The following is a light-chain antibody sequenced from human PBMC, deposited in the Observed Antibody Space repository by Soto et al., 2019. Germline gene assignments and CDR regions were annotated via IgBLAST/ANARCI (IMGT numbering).Light chain of an antibody. CDR2: AAS. V-gene: IGKV1-39*01. CDR3: QQSYSTHLA. CDR1: QSIGGF. J-gene: IGKJ4*01. Sequence: DIQMTQSPSSLSVSVGDRVTITCRASQSIGGFLNWYQQKLGKAPKLLIYAASSLQSGVPSRFSRSGSGKDFTLTISSLQPDDFATYYCQQSYSTHLAFGGGIRVDI.